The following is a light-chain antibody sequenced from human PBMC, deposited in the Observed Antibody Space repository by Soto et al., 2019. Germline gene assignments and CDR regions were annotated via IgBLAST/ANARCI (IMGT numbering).Light chain of an antibody. CDR2: GAS. J-gene: IGKJ1*01. CDR1: QSVSSSY. V-gene: IGKV3-20*01. CDR3: QQYGSSPKT. Sequence: EIVLTQSPGTLSLSPGERATLSCRASQSVSSSYLAWYQQKPGQAPRPLIYGASSRATGIPDRFSGSESGTDFTLTISRLEPEDLAVYYCQQYGSSPKTFGQGTKVEIK.